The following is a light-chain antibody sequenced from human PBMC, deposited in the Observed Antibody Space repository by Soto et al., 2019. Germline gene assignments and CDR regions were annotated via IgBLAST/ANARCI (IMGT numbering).Light chain of an antibody. J-gene: IGKJ4*01. Sequence: ESDWTQSGGTLTLATGERATLSCRASQTLSSRHLAWYQQKPGQAPRLLIYGSSSRATDVPDRFSGSGSRTDFTLAISSLEPEDFAVYYCQQRSNWPLTFGGGTKVDIK. CDR3: QQRSNWPLT. CDR2: GSS. CDR1: QTLSSRH. V-gene: IGKV3D-20*02.